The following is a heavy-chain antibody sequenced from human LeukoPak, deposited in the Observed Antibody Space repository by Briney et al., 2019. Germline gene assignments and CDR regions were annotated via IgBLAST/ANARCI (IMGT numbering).Heavy chain of an antibody. D-gene: IGHD3-22*01. CDR3: ARALISSGSYYFDY. Sequence: PSETLSLTCAVSGGSFSGYYWSWIRQPPGKGLEWIGEINHSGSTNYNPSLKSRVTISVDRSKNQFSLKLSSVTAADTAVYYCARALISSGSYYFDYWGQGTLVTVSS. J-gene: IGHJ4*02. CDR1: GGSFSGYY. V-gene: IGHV4-34*01. CDR2: INHSGST.